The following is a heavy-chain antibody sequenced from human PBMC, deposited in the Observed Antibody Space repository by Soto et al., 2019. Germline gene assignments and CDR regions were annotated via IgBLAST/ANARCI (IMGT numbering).Heavy chain of an antibody. CDR1: GFTFSTYG. J-gene: IGHJ2*01. CDR2: IWFDGINK. Sequence: QVQLVESGGGVVQPGRSLGLSCAASGFTFSTYGMHWVRQAPGKGLEWVAIIWFDGINKYYADSLKGRFTISRDNSNNTLYLRMNSLRAEYTAMYYCARDFRKGRYFDLCGRGTLVTVSS. CDR3: ARDFRKGRYFDL. V-gene: IGHV3-33*01.